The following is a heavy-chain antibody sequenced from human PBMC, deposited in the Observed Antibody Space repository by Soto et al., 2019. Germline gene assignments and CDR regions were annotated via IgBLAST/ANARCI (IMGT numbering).Heavy chain of an antibody. V-gene: IGHV1-18*01. CDR3: ARDSLIKTTVMVLASYYGMDV. CDR2: ISAYNGNT. D-gene: IGHD4-17*01. Sequence: QVQLVQSGAEVKKPGASVKVSCKASGYTFTSYGISWVRQAPGQGLEWMGWISAYNGNTNYAQKLQGRVTMTTDTSTSTAYMELRSLGSDDTAVYYCARDSLIKTTVMVLASYYGMDVWGQGTTVTVSS. J-gene: IGHJ6*02. CDR1: GYTFTSYG.